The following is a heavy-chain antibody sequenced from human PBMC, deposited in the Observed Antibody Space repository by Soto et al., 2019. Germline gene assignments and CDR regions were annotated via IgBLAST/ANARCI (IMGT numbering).Heavy chain of an antibody. D-gene: IGHD3-10*01. Sequence: QVQLQQWGAGLLKPSETLSLTCAVYGGSFSGYQWSWIRQTPGKGLEWIGGINDSGDINYNPSLKGRVTILVDAAKKQISLKLSSVTAADTAVYYCARGLILWFGEFSRRGGYYYYMDVWGKGTTVTVSS. J-gene: IGHJ6*03. CDR2: INDSGDI. CDR3: ARGLILWFGEFSRRGGYYYYMDV. CDR1: GGSFSGYQ. V-gene: IGHV4-34*02.